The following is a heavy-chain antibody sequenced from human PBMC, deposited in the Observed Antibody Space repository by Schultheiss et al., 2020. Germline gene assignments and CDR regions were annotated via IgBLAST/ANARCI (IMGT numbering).Heavy chain of an antibody. Sequence: GGSLRLSCAASGFAFSGAWMSWVRQAPGKGLEWVGRSKSKTDGGTINYAAPVKGRFSISRDDSKNTLYLQMNSLKTEDTAVYYCTTTPYGVVDAFDIWGQGTMVTVSS. J-gene: IGHJ3*02. CDR1: GFAFSGAW. CDR3: TTTPYGVVDAFDI. V-gene: IGHV3-15*01. D-gene: IGHD4-17*01. CDR2: SKSKTDGGTI.